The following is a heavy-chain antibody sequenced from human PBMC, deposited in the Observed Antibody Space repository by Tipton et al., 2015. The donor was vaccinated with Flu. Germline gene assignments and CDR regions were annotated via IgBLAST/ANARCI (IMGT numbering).Heavy chain of an antibody. CDR2: IYHSGTT. J-gene: IGHJ5*02. V-gene: IGHV4-38-2*01. CDR3: ARQGVGTMGPDWFDP. D-gene: IGHD3-10*01. CDR1: DYSISSGHY. Sequence: TLSLTCAVSDYSISSGHYWAWIRQPPGKGPELIATIYHSGTTYYNPSLKSRVTISVDTSKNQFSLRLSFVTAADTATYYCARQGVGTMGPDWFDPWGQGTLVTVSS.